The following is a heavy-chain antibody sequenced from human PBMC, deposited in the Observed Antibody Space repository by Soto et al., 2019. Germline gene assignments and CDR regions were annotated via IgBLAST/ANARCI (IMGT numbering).Heavy chain of an antibody. V-gene: IGHV4-31*03. Sequence: QVQLQESGPGLVKPSQTLSLTCTVSGGSISSGGYYWSWIRQHPGKGLEWIGYIYYSGRTHYNPSLQSRVVISGDTSKHQFSLKLSSVTAADTAVYYCARVDYCGNSAEDFQHWGQGTLVTVSS. J-gene: IGHJ1*01. D-gene: IGHD4-17*01. CDR1: GGSISSGGYY. CDR3: ARVDYCGNSAEDFQH. CDR2: IYYSGRT.